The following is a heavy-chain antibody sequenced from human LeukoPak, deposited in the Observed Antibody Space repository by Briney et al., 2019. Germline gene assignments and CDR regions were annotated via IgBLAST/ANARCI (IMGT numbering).Heavy chain of an antibody. D-gene: IGHD1-26*01. CDR1: GGSISSGSYY. Sequence: SETLSLTCTVSGGSISSGSYYWSWIRQPAGKGLEWIGRIYTSGSTNYNPSLKSRVTISVDTSKNQFSLKLSSVTAADTAVYYCARDFLLPMGAAPGEAFDIWGQGTMVTVSS. J-gene: IGHJ3*02. CDR3: ARDFLLPMGAAPGEAFDI. CDR2: IYTSGST. V-gene: IGHV4-61*02.